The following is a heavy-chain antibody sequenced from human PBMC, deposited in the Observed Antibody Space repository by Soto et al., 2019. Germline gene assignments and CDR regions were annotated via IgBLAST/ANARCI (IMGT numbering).Heavy chain of an antibody. CDR3: SRGNWYFDL. V-gene: IGHV3-33*01. CDR1: AFNFGSYG. CDR2: IYYNGGTK. J-gene: IGHJ2*01. Sequence: QVQLVESGGGVVQPGRSLRLSCVASAFNFGSYGMHWVRQAPGKGLGWVAVIYYNGGTKNYADSVKGRFTISRDNSNNTLYLQMNSLRAEDTAVYYCSRGNWYFDLWGRGTLVTVSS.